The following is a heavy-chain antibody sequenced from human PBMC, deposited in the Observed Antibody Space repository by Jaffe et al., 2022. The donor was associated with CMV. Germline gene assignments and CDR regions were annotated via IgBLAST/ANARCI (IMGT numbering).Heavy chain of an antibody. CDR2: ISSSSSYI. CDR1: GFTFSSYS. CDR3: ARDRAVVVVAATRGLFDP. Sequence: EVQLVESGGGLVKPGGSLRLSCAASGFTFSSYSMNWVRQAPGKGLEWVSSISSSSSYIYYADSVKGRFTISRDNAKNSLYLQMNSLRAEDTAVYYCARDRAVVVVAATRGLFDPWGQGTLVTVSS. V-gene: IGHV3-21*01. J-gene: IGHJ5*02. D-gene: IGHD2-15*01.